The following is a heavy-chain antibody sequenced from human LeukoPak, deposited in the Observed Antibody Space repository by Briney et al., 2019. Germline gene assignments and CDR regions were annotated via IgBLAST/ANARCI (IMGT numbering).Heavy chain of an antibody. CDR3: ARDDVFGEGGYFDY. J-gene: IGHJ4*02. CDR1: GGSISSYY. V-gene: IGHV4-4*07. CDR2: IYTSGST. Sequence: KPSETLSLSCTVSGGSISSYYWSWIRQPAGKGLEWIGRIYTSGSTNYNPSLKSRVTMSVDTSKNQFSLKLSSVTAADPAVYYCARDDVFGEGGYFDYWGQGTLVTVSS. D-gene: IGHD3-10*01.